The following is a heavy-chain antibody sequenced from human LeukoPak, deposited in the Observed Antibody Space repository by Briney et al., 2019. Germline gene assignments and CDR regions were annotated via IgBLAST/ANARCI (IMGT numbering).Heavy chain of an antibody. CDR3: VKDPKPQNKYSYGDY. CDR1: GFTFNTYT. D-gene: IGHD5-18*01. Sequence: GGSLRLSCAASGFTFNTYTMNWVRQAPGKGLEWVAYISGSSGIIDYADSVRGRFTISRDNAKNSLYLQMNSLRAEDTAVYYCVKDPKPQNKYSYGDYWGQGTLVTVSS. J-gene: IGHJ4*02. CDR2: ISGSSGII. V-gene: IGHV3-48*01.